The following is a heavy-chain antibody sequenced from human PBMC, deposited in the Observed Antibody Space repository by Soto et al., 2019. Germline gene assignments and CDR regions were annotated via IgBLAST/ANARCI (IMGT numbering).Heavy chain of an antibody. J-gene: IGHJ4*02. D-gene: IGHD3-10*01. CDR1: GFPFRSYG. CDR2: IWYDGSNK. V-gene: IGHV3-33*06. CDR3: AKDGEVLGSLYYFDY. Sequence: QVQLVESGGGVVQPGRSLRLSCTASGFPFRSYGMHGVRQAPGKGLEWVAVIWYDGSNKYYADSVKGRFTISRDNSKNTLYLQMNSLRAEDTAMYFCAKDGEVLGSLYYFDYWGQGTLVAVSS.